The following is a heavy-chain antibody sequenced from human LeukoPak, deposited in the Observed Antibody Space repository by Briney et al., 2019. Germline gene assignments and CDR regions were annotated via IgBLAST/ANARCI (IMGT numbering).Heavy chain of an antibody. V-gene: IGHV3-21*01. CDR1: GFTFSSYS. CDR3: ARDTTGTTLYYGMAV. CDR2: ISSTGSYI. J-gene: IGHJ6*02. Sequence: GGSLRLSCAASGFTFSSYSMNWVRQAPGKGLEWVSSISSTGSYIYYADSMKGRFIISRDNAKNSLFLQMNSLRAEDTAVYYCARDTTGTTLYYGMAVLGQGTKATVS. D-gene: IGHD1-1*01.